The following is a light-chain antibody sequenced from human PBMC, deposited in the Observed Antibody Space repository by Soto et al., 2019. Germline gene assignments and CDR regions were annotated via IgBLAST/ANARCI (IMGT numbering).Light chain of an antibody. CDR3: QQANSFPIT. Sequence: DIQMTQSPSSVSASVGVRVTITCRASQDISSWLAWYQQKPGKAPKLLIYATSSLQSGVPSRFSGSGSGTDFTLTISSLQPEDFATYYCQQANSFPITFGQGTRLEIK. J-gene: IGKJ5*01. CDR1: QDISSW. CDR2: ATS. V-gene: IGKV1-12*01.